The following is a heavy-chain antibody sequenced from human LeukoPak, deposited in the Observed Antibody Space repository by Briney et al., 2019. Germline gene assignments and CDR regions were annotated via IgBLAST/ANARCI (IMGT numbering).Heavy chain of an antibody. Sequence: GGSLRLSCAASGFTFSSYSMNWVRQAPGKGLEWVSYISSSSSTIYYADSVKGRFTISRDNANNSLYMQMNSLRAEDTAVYYRAFGPVWGDLPDYWGQGTLVTVSS. D-gene: IGHD3-16*01. CDR2: ISSSSSTI. V-gene: IGHV3-48*01. CDR3: AFGPVWGDLPDY. CDR1: GFTFSSYS. J-gene: IGHJ4*02.